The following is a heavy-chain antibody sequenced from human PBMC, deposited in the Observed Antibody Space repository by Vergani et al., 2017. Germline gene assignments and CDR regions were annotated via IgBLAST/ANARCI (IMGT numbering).Heavy chain of an antibody. CDR2: IRYDGSNE. V-gene: IGHV3-30*02. Sequence: VQLLESGGGLVQPGGSLRLSCEASGFSFPGYAMSWVRQAPGKGLEWVAFIRYDGSNEFYADSVKGRFTVSRDNSKRTMYLQMNSLRAEDTAVYYCVRDVRVSRTWGPGTMVTVSS. CDR3: VRDVRVSRT. J-gene: IGHJ3*01. CDR1: GFSFPGYA.